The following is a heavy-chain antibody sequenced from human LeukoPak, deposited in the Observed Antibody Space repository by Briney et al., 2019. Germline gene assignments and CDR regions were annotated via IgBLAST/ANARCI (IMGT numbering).Heavy chain of an antibody. CDR3: AKGSDMYSSSWYEDYFDY. CDR1: GFTFSSYA. Sequence: QTGGSLRPSCAASGFTFSSYAMSWVRQAPGKGLEWVSAISGSGGSTYYADSVKGRFTISRDNSKNTLYLQMNSLRAEDTAVYYCAKGSDMYSSSWYEDYFDYWGQGTLVTVSS. J-gene: IGHJ4*02. D-gene: IGHD6-13*01. CDR2: ISGSGGST. V-gene: IGHV3-23*01.